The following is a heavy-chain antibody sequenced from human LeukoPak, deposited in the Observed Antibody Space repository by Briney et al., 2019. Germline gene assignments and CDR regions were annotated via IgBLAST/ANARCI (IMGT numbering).Heavy chain of an antibody. CDR3: ARAHYDFWSGPVVHYFDY. CDR1: GYSISSGYY. J-gene: IGHJ4*02. V-gene: IGHV4-38-2*02. CDR2: IYHSGST. D-gene: IGHD3-3*01. Sequence: SETLSLTCTVSGYSISSGYYWGWIRQPPGKGLEWIGSIYHSGSTYYNPSLKSRVTISVDTSKNQFSLKLSSVTAADTAVYYCARAHYDFWSGPVVHYFDYWGQGTLVTVSS.